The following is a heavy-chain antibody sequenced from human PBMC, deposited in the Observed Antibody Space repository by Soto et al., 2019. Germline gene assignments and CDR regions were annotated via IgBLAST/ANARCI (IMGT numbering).Heavy chain of an antibody. CDR3: AKTQTHELDYGDYYFDY. J-gene: IGHJ4*02. Sequence: QVQLQESGPGLVKPSQTLSLTCTVSGGSISSGGYYWSWIRQHPGKGLEWIGYIYYSGSTYYNPXLKSRVTISVXXSXHXXSLKLSSVTAADTAVYYCAKTQTHELDYGDYYFDYWGQGTLVTVSS. CDR1: GGSISSGGYY. V-gene: IGHV4-31*03. D-gene: IGHD4-17*01. CDR2: IYYSGST.